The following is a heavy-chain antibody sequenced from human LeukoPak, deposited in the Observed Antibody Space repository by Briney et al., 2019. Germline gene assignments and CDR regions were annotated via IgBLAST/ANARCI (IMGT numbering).Heavy chain of an antibody. CDR1: GYTFTGYY. CDR3: ARAPGEGHDYYYYYYMDV. Sequence: GASVKVSCKASGYTFTGYYMHWVRQAPGQGLEWMGWINPNSGGTNYAQKFQGRVTMTRDTSTSTVYMELSSLRSEDTAVYYCARAPGEGHDYYYYYYMDVWGKGTTVTVSS. V-gene: IGHV1-2*02. CDR2: INPNSGGT. J-gene: IGHJ6*03. D-gene: IGHD1-1*01.